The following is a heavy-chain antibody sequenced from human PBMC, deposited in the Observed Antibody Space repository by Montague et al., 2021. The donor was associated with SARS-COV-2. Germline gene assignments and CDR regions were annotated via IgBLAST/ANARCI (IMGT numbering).Heavy chain of an antibody. CDR2: IYYSGGT. Sequence: SETLSLTCTVSGGSMSGYHWSWIRQPPGKGQEWIGYIYYSGGTNYNPSLTSRVTISVDTSTTQFSLKLNSVTAAATAGYYCARGASELPSWGQGALVTVSS. CDR3: ARGASELPS. V-gene: IGHV4-59*01. D-gene: IGHD3-10*01. J-gene: IGHJ5*02. CDR1: GGSMSGYH.